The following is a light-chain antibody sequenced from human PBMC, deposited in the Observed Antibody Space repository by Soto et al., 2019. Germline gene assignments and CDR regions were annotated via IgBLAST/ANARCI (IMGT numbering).Light chain of an antibody. V-gene: IGLV1-40*01. Sequence: QSVLTQPPSVSGAPGQRVTISCTGSSSSIGAGYDVHWYHQLPGAAPKLLVSGNNNRPSGVPDRFSASKSGTSASLAITGLQTEDEAHYYCQSYDSGLTAYVFGTGTKVTVL. J-gene: IGLJ1*01. CDR1: SSSIGAGYD. CDR2: GNN. CDR3: QSYDSGLTAYV.